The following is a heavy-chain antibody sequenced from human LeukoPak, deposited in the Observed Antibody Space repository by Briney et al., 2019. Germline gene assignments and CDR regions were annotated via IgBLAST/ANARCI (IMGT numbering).Heavy chain of an antibody. D-gene: IGHD5-12*01. CDR3: AKGRGYELPLDN. Sequence: GGSLRLSCAASGFTFSTYTMNWVRQAPGKGLEWISYISNSSNTIYYADSVKGRFTISRDNAKNSLFLQMNSLRAEDTALYYCAKGRGYELPLDNWGQGTLVTVSS. J-gene: IGHJ4*02. V-gene: IGHV3-48*01. CDR1: GFTFSTYT. CDR2: ISNSSNTI.